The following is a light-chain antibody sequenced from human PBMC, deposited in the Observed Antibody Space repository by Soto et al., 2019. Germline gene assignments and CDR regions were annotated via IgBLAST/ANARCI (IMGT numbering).Light chain of an antibody. Sequence: QSVLTQPASVSGSPGQSITISCTGTGSDVGGYKYVSWYQQHPGKAPKLMIYDVSYRPSGVFDRFSGSKTGNTASLIISGLQAEDEADYYCSSYASSSPFVFGTGTKVTVL. CDR3: SSYASSSPFV. CDR2: DVS. CDR1: GSDVGGYKY. V-gene: IGLV2-14*01. J-gene: IGLJ1*01.